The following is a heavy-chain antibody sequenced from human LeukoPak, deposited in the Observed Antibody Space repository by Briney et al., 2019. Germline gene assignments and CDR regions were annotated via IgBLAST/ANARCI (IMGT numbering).Heavy chain of an antibody. CDR2: SNAGNGNT. CDR3: AKSRGRGDAFDI. V-gene: IGHV1-3*02. CDR1: GYTFTSYA. D-gene: IGHD5-24*01. J-gene: IGHJ3*02. Sequence: ASVKVSCKASGYTFTSYAMHWVRQAPGQRLEWMGWSNAGNGNTKYSQEFQGRVTITRDTSASTAYMELSSLRSEDMAVYYCAKSRGRGDAFDIWGQGTMVTVSS.